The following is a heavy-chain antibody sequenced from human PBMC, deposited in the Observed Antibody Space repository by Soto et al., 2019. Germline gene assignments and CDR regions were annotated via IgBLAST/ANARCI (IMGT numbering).Heavy chain of an antibody. CDR1: GYSFTSYW. CDR3: ARGYCNTNICDPWFDP. CDR2: IYPGDSDT. Sequence: AGESLKSSCTGVGYSFTSYWIAWVRQTPGKGLEWMGIIYPGDSDTRYSPSFEGQVTISADKSITTAYLQWSSLKASDTAMYYCARGYCNTNICDPWFDPWGQGTLVTVSS. D-gene: IGHD2-15*01. V-gene: IGHV5-51*01. J-gene: IGHJ5*02.